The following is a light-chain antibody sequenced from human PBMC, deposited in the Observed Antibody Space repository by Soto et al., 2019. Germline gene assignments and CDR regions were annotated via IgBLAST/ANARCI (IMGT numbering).Light chain of an antibody. CDR3: QQYNSYPWT. V-gene: IGKV1-5*01. Sequence: GERVTITCRASQIISGWLAWYQQKPGKAPKLLIYDVSSLESGVPSRFSGSGSGTEFTLAISSLQPDDFATYYCQQYNSYPWTFGQGTKVEIK. CDR2: DVS. J-gene: IGKJ1*01. CDR1: QIISGW.